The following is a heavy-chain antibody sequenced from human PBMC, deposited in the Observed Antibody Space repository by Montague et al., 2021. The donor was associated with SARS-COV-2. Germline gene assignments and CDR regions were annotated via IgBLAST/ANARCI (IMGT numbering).Heavy chain of an antibody. CDR1: GGSISSYY. J-gene: IGHJ5*02. V-gene: IGHV4-59*13. CDR2: IYYSGGI. CDR3: ARPPSGLRSVYCLDP. Sequence: SETLSLTCTVSGGSISSYYWTWIRQPPGKGLEWIGYIYYSGGINYNPSLKSRVTMSVDTSKNQFSLKLNSVTAADTAVYYCARPPSGLRSVYCLDPWGQGTLVTVSS.